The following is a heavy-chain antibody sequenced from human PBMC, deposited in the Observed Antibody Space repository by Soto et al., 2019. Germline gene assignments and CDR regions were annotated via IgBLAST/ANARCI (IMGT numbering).Heavy chain of an antibody. V-gene: IGHV3-74*01. CDR2: INSDGSST. J-gene: IGHJ4*02. CDR1: GFTFSSYW. CDR3: VRTSLVVAAATREDY. Sequence: EVQLVESGGGLVQPGGSLRLSCAASGFTFSSYWMHWVRQAPGKGLVWVSRINSDGSSTSYADSVKGRFTISRDNAKNTLYLQMNSLRAEDTAVYYCVRTSLVVAAATREDYWGQGTLVTFSP. D-gene: IGHD2-15*01.